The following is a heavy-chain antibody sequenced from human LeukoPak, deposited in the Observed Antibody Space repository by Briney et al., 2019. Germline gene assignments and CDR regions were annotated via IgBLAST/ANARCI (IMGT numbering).Heavy chain of an antibody. CDR1: GFTVSSNY. J-gene: IGHJ5*02. D-gene: IGHD4-11*01. CDR2: IYSGGST. V-gene: IGHV3-53*01. CDR3: ASRATVTTGRFWFDP. Sequence: PGGSLRLSCAASGFTVSSNYMSWVRQTPGKGLEWVSVIYSGGSTYYADSVKGRFAISRDNSKNTLYLQMNSLRAEDTAVYYCASRATVTTGRFWFDPWGQGTLVTVSS.